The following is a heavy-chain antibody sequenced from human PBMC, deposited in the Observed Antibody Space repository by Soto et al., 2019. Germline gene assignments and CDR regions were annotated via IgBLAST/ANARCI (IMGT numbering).Heavy chain of an antibody. V-gene: IGHV1-69*14. D-gene: IGHD5-18*01. J-gene: IGHJ4*02. CDR3: ARDLGNGYDPGDY. CDR1: GDIFSGYS. Sequence: QVQLVQSGAEVKKPGSSVKVSCKTSGDIFSGYSISWVRQAPGLGLEWMGGIIPIFGTTNYAQRFLGRVTITADKSPSTVYMELYSLKSEDTAVYSCARDLGNGYDPGDYGGQGTLVTVSS. CDR2: IIPIFGTT.